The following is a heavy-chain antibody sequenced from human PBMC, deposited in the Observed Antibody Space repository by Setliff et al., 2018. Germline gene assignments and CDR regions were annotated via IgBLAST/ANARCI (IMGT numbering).Heavy chain of an antibody. V-gene: IGHV4-31*03. CDR1: GGSISSGGYY. Sequence: SETLSLTCTVSGGSISSGGYYWSWIRGHPGKGLEWIGYIYYSGSTYYNPSLKSRLTISVDTSKTQFSLRLSSVTAADTAVYYRARAITSKYYFEYWGQGTLVTVSS. D-gene: IGHD3-16*01. CDR2: IYYSGST. J-gene: IGHJ4*02. CDR3: ARAITSKYYFEY.